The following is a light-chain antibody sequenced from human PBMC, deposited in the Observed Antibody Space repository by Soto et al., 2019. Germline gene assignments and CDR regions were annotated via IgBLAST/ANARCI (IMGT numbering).Light chain of an antibody. CDR2: DDT. CDR1: NIGSKS. V-gene: IGLV3-21*02. CDR3: HLWDIRSDHVI. Sequence: ELTQPPSVSVAPGQTARITCRGNNIGSKSVHWYQQKAGQAPVLVVSDDTDRPSGIPERFSGSKSANTANLTISGVEGGDEADYYCHLWDIRSDHVIFGGGTKVTVL. J-gene: IGLJ2*01.